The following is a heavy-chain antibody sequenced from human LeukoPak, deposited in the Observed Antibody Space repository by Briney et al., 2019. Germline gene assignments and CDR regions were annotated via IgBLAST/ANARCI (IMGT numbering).Heavy chain of an antibody. Sequence: GGSQRLSCAASGFTFSSYWMSWVRQAPGKGLEWVANIKQDGSEKYYVDSVKGRFTISRDNAKNSLYLQMNSLRAEDTAVYYCARARFKGRFDYWGQGTLVTVSS. CDR3: ARARFKGRFDY. CDR1: GFTFSSYW. V-gene: IGHV3-7*01. J-gene: IGHJ4*02. CDR2: IKQDGSEK.